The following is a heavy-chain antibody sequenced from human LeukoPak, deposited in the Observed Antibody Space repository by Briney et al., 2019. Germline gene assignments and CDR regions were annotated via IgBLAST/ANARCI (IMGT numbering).Heavy chain of an antibody. CDR1: GESFCGYY. J-gene: IGHJ4*02. CDR2: INHSGST. CDR3: ARRGTIGTTTVDY. V-gene: IGHV4-34*01. D-gene: IGHD1-1*01. Sequence: PSETLSLTCAVYGESFCGYYWTWIRQPPGKGLEWIGQINHSGSTNYNPSLKSRVSISVATSKNQFSLRLNSVTAADTAVYYCARRGTIGTTTVDYWGQGTPVTVSS.